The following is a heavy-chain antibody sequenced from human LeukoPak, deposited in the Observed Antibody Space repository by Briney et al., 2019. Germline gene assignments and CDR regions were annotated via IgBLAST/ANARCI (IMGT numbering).Heavy chain of an antibody. J-gene: IGHJ4*02. D-gene: IGHD5-24*01. V-gene: IGHV1-3*01. CDR2: INADNGNT. Sequence: ASVKVTCKASGYTFTNYAMYWVRQAPGQSLEWMGWINADNGNTKYSQEFQGRVTISRDTSASTAYMELSSLRSGDTAVYYCARGRGRDGYNYFDYWGQGTLVTVSS. CDR1: GYTFTNYA. CDR3: ARGRGRDGYNYFDY.